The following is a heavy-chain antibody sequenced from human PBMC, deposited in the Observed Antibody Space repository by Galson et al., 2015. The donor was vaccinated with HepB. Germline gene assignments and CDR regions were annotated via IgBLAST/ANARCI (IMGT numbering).Heavy chain of an antibody. Sequence: SLRLSCAASGFTFSSYGMHWVRQAPGKGLEWVTVIWNDGSNEYYADSVKGRFTISRDNSKNTLYLQMNSLRAEDTAVYYCARGRRFGADDAFDIWGQGTMVTGS. CDR3: ARGRRFGADDAFDI. J-gene: IGHJ3*02. D-gene: IGHD3-3*01. V-gene: IGHV3-33*01. CDR2: IWNDGSNE. CDR1: GFTFSSYG.